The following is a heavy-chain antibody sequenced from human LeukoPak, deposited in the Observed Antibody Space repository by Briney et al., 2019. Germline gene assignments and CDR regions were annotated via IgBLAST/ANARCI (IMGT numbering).Heavy chain of an antibody. Sequence: SDTLSLTCSVSGDSINSNYWIWIRQSPGKGLEWIGDIHYRGRTTYNPSLKSRVVMSLDTSKNQFSLRLSSVTAADTDVYYCARDRVAVRPSNYHYYMDVWGQGTTVTVYS. D-gene: IGHD3-10*01. J-gene: IGHJ6*03. CDR2: IHYRGRT. V-gene: IGHV4-59*01. CDR3: ARDRVAVRPSNYHYYMDV. CDR1: GDSINSNY.